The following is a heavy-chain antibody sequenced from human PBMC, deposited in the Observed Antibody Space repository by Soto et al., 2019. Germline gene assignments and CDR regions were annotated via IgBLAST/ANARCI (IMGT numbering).Heavy chain of an antibody. J-gene: IGHJ4*02. Sequence: GESLKSSGKVSVFTFTSYWIAWVRQMPGKGLEWMGIIYPGDSDSSYSPSFQGQVTISADKSINTAYLHWSSLKASDTAIYYCAKHEGYCSTTTCSNFDYWGQGTLVTVSS. CDR3: AKHEGYCSTTTCSNFDY. CDR1: VFTFTSYW. V-gene: IGHV5-51*01. D-gene: IGHD2-2*01. CDR2: IYPGDSDS.